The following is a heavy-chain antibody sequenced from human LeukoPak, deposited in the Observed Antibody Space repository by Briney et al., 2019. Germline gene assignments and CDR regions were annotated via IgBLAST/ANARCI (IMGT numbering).Heavy chain of an antibody. CDR2: INPNSGGT. Sequence: GASVKVSCKASGYTFTGYYMHWLRQAPGQGLEWMGWINPNSGGTNYAQKFQGRVTMTRDTSISTAYMELSRLRSDDAAVYYCARCPLGRRITIFLTGVKFDPWGQGTLVTVSS. V-gene: IGHV1-2*02. D-gene: IGHD3-3*01. CDR3: ARCPLGRRITIFLTGVKFDP. J-gene: IGHJ5*02. CDR1: GYTFTGYY.